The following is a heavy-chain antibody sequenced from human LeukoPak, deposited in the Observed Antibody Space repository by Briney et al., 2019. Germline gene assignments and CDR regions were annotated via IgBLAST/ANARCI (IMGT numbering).Heavy chain of an antibody. CDR2: CDPEDGET. V-gene: IGHV1-24*01. CDR1: GYTLTELS. Sequence: ASVKVSCKVSGYTLTELSMHWVRQAPGKGLEWMGGCDPEDGETIYAQKFQGRVTMTEDTSTDTAYMELSSLRSEDTAVYYCAIVVPAPIGRGDYYYYMDVWGKGTTVTVSS. CDR3: AIVVPAPIGRGDYYYYMDV. J-gene: IGHJ6*03. D-gene: IGHD2-2*01.